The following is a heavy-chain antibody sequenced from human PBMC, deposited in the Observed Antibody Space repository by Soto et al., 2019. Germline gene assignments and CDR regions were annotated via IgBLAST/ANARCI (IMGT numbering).Heavy chain of an antibody. V-gene: IGHV3-74*01. CDR3: TRDSGGRDAY. Sequence: GGSLRLSCAASGFTFSSYWMHWVRQVPGKGLVWVSRINTDGSITSHADSVKGRFTISRDNAKNTLYLQMNSLRADDTAAYYCTRDSGGRDAYWGQGALVTVSS. CDR2: INTDGSIT. D-gene: IGHD2-15*01. CDR1: GFTFSSYW. J-gene: IGHJ4*02.